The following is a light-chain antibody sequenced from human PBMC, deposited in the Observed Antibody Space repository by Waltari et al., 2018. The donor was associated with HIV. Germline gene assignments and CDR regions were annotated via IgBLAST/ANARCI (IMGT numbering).Light chain of an antibody. Sequence: SSELTQDPAVSVALGQTVRITCQGDSPRSCYASWYQQKPGQAPVLVIYGKNNRPSGIPDRFSGSSSGNTASLTITGAQAEDEADYYCNSRDSSGNHLRVFGGGTKLTVL. V-gene: IGLV3-19*01. CDR3: NSRDSSGNHLRV. J-gene: IGLJ2*01. CDR1: SPRSCY. CDR2: GKN.